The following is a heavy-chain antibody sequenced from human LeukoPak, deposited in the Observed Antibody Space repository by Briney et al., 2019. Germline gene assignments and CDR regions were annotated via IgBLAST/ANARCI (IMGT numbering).Heavy chain of an antibody. CDR2: IRDSGAST. CDR1: GFTFLTYA. CDR3: AKAGLSGCYRGWTFDI. Sequence: GGSLRLSCAASGFTFLTYAMSWVRQAPGKGLEWVSVIRDSGASTYYTDSVKGRFTIARDNSKNTVYLQMNSLRAEDTALYYCAKAGLSGCYRGWTFDIWGQGTMVTVSS. D-gene: IGHD6-19*01. V-gene: IGHV3-23*01. J-gene: IGHJ3*02.